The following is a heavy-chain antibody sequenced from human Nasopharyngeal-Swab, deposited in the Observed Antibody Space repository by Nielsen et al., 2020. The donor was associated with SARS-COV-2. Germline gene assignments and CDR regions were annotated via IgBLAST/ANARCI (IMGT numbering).Heavy chain of an antibody. V-gene: IGHV1-2*02. CDR2: INPNSGGT. J-gene: IGHJ6*02. D-gene: IGHD3-3*01. CDR1: GYTFTGYC. Sequence: ASVKVSCKASGYTFTGYCMHWVRQAPGQGLEWMGWINPNSGGTNYAQKFQGRVTMTRDTSISTAYMELSRLRSDDTAVYYCARLYPYDFWSGGGGPVDYYYYYGMDVWGQGTTVTVSS. CDR3: ARLYPYDFWSGGGGPVDYYYYYGMDV.